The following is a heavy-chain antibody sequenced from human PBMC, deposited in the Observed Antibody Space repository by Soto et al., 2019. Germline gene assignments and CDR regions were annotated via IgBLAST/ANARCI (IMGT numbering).Heavy chain of an antibody. J-gene: IGHJ5*02. Sequence: EVQLVESGGGLIQPGGSLRLSCAVSGLTLTNVWMNWLRQAPGKGLEWVGLIRSEPDGGTTNYAATVKNRFTSSRDNSNSTLYLQMSSLESEDTAVYYCGWGAAQFYESWGLGTLVTVSS. CDR1: GLTLTNVW. CDR3: GWGAAQFYES. CDR2: IRSEPDGGTT. V-gene: IGHV3-15*07. D-gene: IGHD3-16*01.